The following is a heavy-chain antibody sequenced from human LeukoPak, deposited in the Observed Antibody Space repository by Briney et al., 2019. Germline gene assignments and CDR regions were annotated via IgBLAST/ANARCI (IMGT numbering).Heavy chain of an antibody. CDR1: GYTFTSYD. Sequence: GASVKVSCKASGYTFTSYDINWVRQATGQGLEWMGWMNPNSGNTGYAQKFQGRVTMTRNTSISTAYMELSSLRSEDTAVYYCARTPTQQLAFDYWGQGTLVTVSS. J-gene: IGHJ4*02. V-gene: IGHV1-8*01. D-gene: IGHD6-13*01. CDR2: MNPNSGNT. CDR3: ARTPTQQLAFDY.